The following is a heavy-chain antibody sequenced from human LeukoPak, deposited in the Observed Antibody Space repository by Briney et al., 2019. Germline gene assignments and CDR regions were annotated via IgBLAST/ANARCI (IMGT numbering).Heavy chain of an antibody. CDR3: VKGAAAAVRGSWFDP. Sequence: GGSLRLSCSASGFTFSSYAMHWVRQAPGKGLEYVSAISSNGGSTYYADSVKGRFTISRDNSKNTLYLQMSSLRAEDTAAYYCVKGAAAAVRGSWFDPWGQGTLVTVSS. D-gene: IGHD6-13*01. V-gene: IGHV3-64D*09. J-gene: IGHJ5*02. CDR1: GFTFSSYA. CDR2: ISSNGGST.